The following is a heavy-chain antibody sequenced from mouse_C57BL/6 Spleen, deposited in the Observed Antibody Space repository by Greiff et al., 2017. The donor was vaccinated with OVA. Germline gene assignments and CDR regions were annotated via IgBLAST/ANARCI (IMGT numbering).Heavy chain of an antibody. D-gene: IGHD2-5*01. Sequence: EVQLQQSGPELVKPGASVKIPCKASGYTFTDYNMDWVKQSHGKSLEWIGDINPNNGGTIYNQKFKGKATLTVDKSSSTAYMELRSLTSEDTAVYYCASYSNYVRFAYWGQGTLVTVSA. V-gene: IGHV1-18*01. J-gene: IGHJ3*01. CDR3: ASYSNYVRFAY. CDR1: GYTFTDYN. CDR2: INPNNGGT.